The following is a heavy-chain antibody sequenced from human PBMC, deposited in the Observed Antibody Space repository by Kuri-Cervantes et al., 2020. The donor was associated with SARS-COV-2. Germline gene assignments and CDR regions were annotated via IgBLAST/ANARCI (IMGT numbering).Heavy chain of an antibody. D-gene: IGHD3-22*01. CDR3: AKDLYESGGYTWAY. V-gene: IGHV3-23*03. Sequence: GESLKISCAASGLTFSTFAMGWVRQAPGKGLEWVSFIDNAASNTYYADFVEGRFTISRDSSTNMVSLQMNSLRGGDTAVYYCAKDLYESGGYTWAYWGQGTRVTVSS. CDR2: IDNAASNT. CDR1: GLTFSTFA. J-gene: IGHJ4*02.